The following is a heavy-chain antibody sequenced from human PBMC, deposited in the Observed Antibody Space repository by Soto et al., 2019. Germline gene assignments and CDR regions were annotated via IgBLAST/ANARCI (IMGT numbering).Heavy chain of an antibody. CDR2: IYPGDSDT. Sequence: GESLKISCNASRYSFTTYWIGWVLQMPGKGLEWMGIIYPGDSDTRYSPSFQGQVTISADKSISTAYLQRRSLKASDTAMYYCARRGAVVPGDAFDIWGQGTMVTVSS. J-gene: IGHJ3*02. D-gene: IGHD3-22*01. CDR3: ARRGAVVPGDAFDI. CDR1: RYSFTTYW. V-gene: IGHV5-51*01.